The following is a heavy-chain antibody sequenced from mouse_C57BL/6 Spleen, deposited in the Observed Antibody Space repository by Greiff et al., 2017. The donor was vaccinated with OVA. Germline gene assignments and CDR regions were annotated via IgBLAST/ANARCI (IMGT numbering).Heavy chain of an antibody. J-gene: IGHJ3*01. CDR3: ARRGDYEGAWFAY. D-gene: IGHD2-4*01. Sequence: QVQLQQPGAELVKPGASVKMSCKASGYTFTSYWITWVKQRPGQGLEWIGDIYPGSGSTNYNEKFKSKATLTVDTSSSTAYKQLSSLTSEDSAVYYCARRGDYEGAWFAYWGQGTLVTVSA. CDR2: IYPGSGST. V-gene: IGHV1-55*01. CDR1: GYTFTSYW.